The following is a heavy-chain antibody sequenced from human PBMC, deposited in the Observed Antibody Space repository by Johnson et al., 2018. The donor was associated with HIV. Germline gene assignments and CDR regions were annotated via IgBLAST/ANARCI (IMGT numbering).Heavy chain of an antibody. V-gene: IGHV3-30*02. CDR1: GFTFSSYG. CDR3: AKDLRSSSWTGDAFHI. J-gene: IGHJ3*02. D-gene: IGHD6-13*01. CDR2: IRYDGSNG. Sequence: QVQLVESGGGWVKPGGSLSLSCAASGFTFSSYGMDWVRQAPGKGLEWVAFIRYDGSNGYYGDSVKGRFTISRDNSKNIVYLQMNSLRAEDTAVYYCAKDLRSSSWTGDAFHIWGQGTMVTVSS.